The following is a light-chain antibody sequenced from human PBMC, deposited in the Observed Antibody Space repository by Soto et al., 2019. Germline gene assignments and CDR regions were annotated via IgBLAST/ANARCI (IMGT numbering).Light chain of an antibody. CDR3: QQRQYWPPIT. V-gene: IGKV3-11*01. Sequence: VLTQSPATLSLSPGERATLSCRASQSVSSYLALYQQKPGQAPRLLIYDTSNRATGVPARFSGSGSGTDFPLTISSLEPEDCAIYYCQQRQYWPPITFGQGTRLEIK. J-gene: IGKJ5*01. CDR2: DTS. CDR1: QSVSSY.